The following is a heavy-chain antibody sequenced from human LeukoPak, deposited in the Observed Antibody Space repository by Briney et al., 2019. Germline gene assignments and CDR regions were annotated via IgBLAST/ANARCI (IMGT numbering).Heavy chain of an antibody. CDR2: IHYSGNT. J-gene: IGHJ4*02. CDR3: ARFGYSYGLDY. D-gene: IGHD5-18*01. CDR1: GGSMSHYY. V-gene: IGHV4-59*01. Sequence: PSETLSLTCAVSGGSMSHYYWSWIRQPPGKGLEWIGYIHYSGNTNYNPSLKSRVTMSVDTSKNQFSLKLSSVTAADTAVYYCARFGYSYGLDYWGQGTLVTVSS.